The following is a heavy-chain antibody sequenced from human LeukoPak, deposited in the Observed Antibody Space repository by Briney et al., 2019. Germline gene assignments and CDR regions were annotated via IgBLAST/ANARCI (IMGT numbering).Heavy chain of an antibody. CDR1: GYTFTGYY. CDR3: STRRHTRYSSGRGNPRFDY. Sequence: VASVKVSCKASGYTFTGYYMHWVRQAPGHGLEWMGLINPNSGGTNYAQKFQGRVTMTRDTSISTAYMELSRLRSDDTAVYYSSTRRHTRYSSGRGNPRFDYWGQGTLVTVSS. CDR2: INPNSGGT. V-gene: IGHV1-2*02. J-gene: IGHJ4*02. D-gene: IGHD6-19*01.